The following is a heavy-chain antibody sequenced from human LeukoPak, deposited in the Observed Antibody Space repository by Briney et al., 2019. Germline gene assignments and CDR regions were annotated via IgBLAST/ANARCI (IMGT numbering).Heavy chain of an antibody. CDR1: GFTFSNAW. CDR2: IKSKTDGGTT. V-gene: IGHV3-15*01. J-gene: IGHJ5*02. Sequence: GGSLRLSCAASGFTFSNAWMSWVRQAPGKGLEWVGRIKSKTDGGTTDYAAPVKVRFTISRDDSKNTLYLQMNSLKTEDTAVYYCTTGGDGIPLSTPFDPWGQGTLVTVSS. D-gene: IGHD2-21*01. CDR3: TTGGDGIPLSTPFDP.